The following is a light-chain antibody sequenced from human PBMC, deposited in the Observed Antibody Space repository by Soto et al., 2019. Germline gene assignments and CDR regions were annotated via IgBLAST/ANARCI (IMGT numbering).Light chain of an antibody. V-gene: IGLV4-69*01. CDR3: QTWGTGIRV. CDR1: SGHSSYA. J-gene: IGLJ2*01. CDR2: VNGDGSH. Sequence: QLVLTQSPSASASLGASVKLTCTLNSGHSSYAIAWHQQQPEKGPRYLMKVNGDGSHNKGDGIPDRFSGSSSGAERYLSISSLQSDDEADYYCQTWGTGIRVFGGGTQLTVL.